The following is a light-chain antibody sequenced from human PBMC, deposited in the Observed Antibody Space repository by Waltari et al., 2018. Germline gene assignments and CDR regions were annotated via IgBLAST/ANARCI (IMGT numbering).Light chain of an antibody. Sequence: XXQXTXSPSTLSASVGDRVTITCRASQSMSNWLAWYQQKSGKAPKLLIYKAYTLESGVPSRFSGSGSGTEFTLTISSLQPDXFATYXCQQHNTYWTFXQXTXXEIK. CDR1: QSMSNW. CDR3: QQHNTYWT. V-gene: IGKV1-5*03. J-gene: IGKJ1*01. CDR2: KAY.